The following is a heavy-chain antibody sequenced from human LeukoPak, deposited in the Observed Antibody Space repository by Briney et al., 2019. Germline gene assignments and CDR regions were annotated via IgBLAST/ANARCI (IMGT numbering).Heavy chain of an antibody. CDR2: IKQDGSEK. V-gene: IGHV3-7*01. J-gene: IGHJ6*03. D-gene: IGHD2-2*01. Sequence: GGSLRLSCAASGFTFSSYWMSWVRQAPGKGLEWVANIKQDGSEKYYVDSVKGRFTISRDNAKNSLYLQMNSLRAEDTAVYYCARVQLLYYYYYYMDVWGKGTTVTVSS. CDR1: GFTFSSYW. CDR3: ARVQLLYYYYYYMDV.